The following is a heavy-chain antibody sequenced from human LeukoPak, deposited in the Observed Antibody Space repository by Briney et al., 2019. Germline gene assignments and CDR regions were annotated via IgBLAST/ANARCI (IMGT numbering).Heavy chain of an antibody. CDR3: ARGAAGTGAADY. CDR1: DDSITMYY. D-gene: IGHD6-13*01. Sequence: PSETLSLTCSVSDDSITMYYWTWIRQPPGKGLEWIGYTHYSGSTKYNPSLKSRLTMSLDTSKNQFSLRLSSVTAADTAVYFCARGAAGTGAADYWGQGTLVTVSS. CDR2: THYSGST. J-gene: IGHJ4*02. V-gene: IGHV4-59*01.